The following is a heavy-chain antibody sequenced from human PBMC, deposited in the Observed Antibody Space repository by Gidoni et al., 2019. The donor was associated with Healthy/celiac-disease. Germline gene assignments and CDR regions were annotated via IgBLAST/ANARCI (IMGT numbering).Heavy chain of an antibody. J-gene: IGHJ6*02. Sequence: QVQLQQWGAGLLKPSETLSLTCAVYGGSFSGYYWSWIRQPPGKGLEWIGEINHSGSTNYNPSLKSRVTISVDTSKNQYSLKLSSVTAADTAVYYCARGQYYYGSGSYHNPYGMDVWGQGTTVTVSS. V-gene: IGHV4-34*01. CDR3: ARGQYYYGSGSYHNPYGMDV. D-gene: IGHD3-10*01. CDR2: INHSGST. CDR1: GGSFSGYY.